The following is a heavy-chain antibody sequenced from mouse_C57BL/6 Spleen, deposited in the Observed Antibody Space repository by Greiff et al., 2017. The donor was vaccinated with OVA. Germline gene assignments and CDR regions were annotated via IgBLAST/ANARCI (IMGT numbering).Heavy chain of an antibody. CDR1: GYAFTNYL. J-gene: IGHJ1*03. V-gene: IGHV1-54*01. Sequence: QVQLQQSGAELVRPGTSVKVSCKASGYAFTNYLIEWVKQRPGQGLEWIGVINPGSGGTNYNEKFKGKATLTADKSSSTAYMQLSSLTSEDSAVYFCAREDGNWYFDVWGTGTTVTVSS. CDR2: INPGSGGT. D-gene: IGHD2-3*01. CDR3: AREDGNWYFDV.